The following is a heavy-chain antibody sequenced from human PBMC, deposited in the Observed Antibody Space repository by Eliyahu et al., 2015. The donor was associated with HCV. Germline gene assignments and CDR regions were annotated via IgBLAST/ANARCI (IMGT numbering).Heavy chain of an antibody. CDR2: IDWDDDK. V-gene: IGHV2-70*15. CDR3: ARVLIAAAGTTMDY. Sequence: QVTLRESGPALVKPTQTLTLTCTFSGFSLSTSGMCVSWIRQPPGKALEWLARIDWDDDKYYSTSLKTRLTISKDTSKNQVVLTMTNMDPVDTATYYCARVLIAAAGTTMDYWGQGTLVTVSS. CDR1: GFSLSTSGMC. J-gene: IGHJ4*02. D-gene: IGHD6-13*01.